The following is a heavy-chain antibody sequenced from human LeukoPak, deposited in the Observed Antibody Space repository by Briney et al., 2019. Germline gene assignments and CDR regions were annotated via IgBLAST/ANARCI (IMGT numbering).Heavy chain of an antibody. J-gene: IGHJ3*02. V-gene: IGHV4-39*01. D-gene: IGHD2-2*01. CDR3: ARSIVVVPAAPWGDAFDI. CDR2: IYYSGST. Sequence: SETLSLTCTVSGGSISSSSYYWGWIRQPPGKGLEWIGSIYYSGSTYYNPSLKSRVTISVDTSKNQLSLKLSSVTAADTAVYYCARSIVVVPAAPWGDAFDIWGQGTMVTVSS. CDR1: GGSISSSSYY.